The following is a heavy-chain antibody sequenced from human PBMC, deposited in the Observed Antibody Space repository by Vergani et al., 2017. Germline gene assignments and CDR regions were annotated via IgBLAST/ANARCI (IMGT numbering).Heavy chain of an antibody. Sequence: QVQLQQWGAGLLKPSETLSLTCAVYGGSFSGYYWSWIRQPPGKGLEWIGEINHSGSTNYNPSLKSRVTISVDTSKNQFSLKLSSVTAADTAVYYCARQMTTVATDYWGQGTLVTVSS. D-gene: IGHD4-23*01. V-gene: IGHV4-34*01. CDR1: GGSFSGYY. CDR3: ARQMTTVATDY. CDR2: INHSGST. J-gene: IGHJ4*02.